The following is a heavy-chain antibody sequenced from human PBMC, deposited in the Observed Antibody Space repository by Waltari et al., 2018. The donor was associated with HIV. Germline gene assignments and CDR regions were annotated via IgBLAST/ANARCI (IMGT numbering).Heavy chain of an antibody. CDR2: IWSDGYNK. J-gene: IGHJ3*02. CDR3: VKERGPFNGFDI. D-gene: IGHD3-16*01. CDR1: GVTFGSHG. V-gene: IGHV3-33*06. Sequence: QVYLMESGGGAVQPGGSLKLLCAASGVTFGSHGMHWVRQAPGKGLEWVAVIWSDGYNKFYADSVRGRFTFSRDNSKYTLSLQMNSLRAEDTALYYCVKERGPFNGFDIWGQGTMVTVSS.